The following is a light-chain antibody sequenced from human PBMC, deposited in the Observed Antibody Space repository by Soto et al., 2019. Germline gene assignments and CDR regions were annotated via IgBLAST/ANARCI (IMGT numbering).Light chain of an antibody. J-gene: IGLJ2*01. V-gene: IGLV1-44*01. Sequence: QAVVTQPPSASGTPGQRVTMSCSGSSSNIGSNTVNWYHQLPGTTPKLLMFSNNQRPSGVPDRFSGSKSGTSASLAISGLQSDDEADYYCATWDDTLNGVVFGGGTKVTVL. CDR2: SNN. CDR1: SSNIGSNT. CDR3: ATWDDTLNGVV.